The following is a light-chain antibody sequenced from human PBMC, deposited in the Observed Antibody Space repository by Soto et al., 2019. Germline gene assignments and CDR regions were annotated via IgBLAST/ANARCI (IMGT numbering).Light chain of an antibody. CDR3: GSWDSSLSAYV. CDR1: SSNIGGNS. J-gene: IGLJ1*01. CDR2: DDN. Sequence: QSVMTQPPSVSAAPGQKVTISCSGSSSNIGGNSVSWYQQLPGTAPKLLIYDDNKRPSGIPDRLSGSKSGTSATLGITGFQTGDEAEYYCGSWDSSLSAYVFGTGTKLTVL. V-gene: IGLV1-51*01.